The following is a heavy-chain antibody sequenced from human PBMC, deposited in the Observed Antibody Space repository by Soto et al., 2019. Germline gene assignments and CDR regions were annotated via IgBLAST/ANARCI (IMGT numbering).Heavy chain of an antibody. D-gene: IGHD6-19*01. Sequence: SVKVSCKASGGTFSSYAISWVRQAPGQGLEWMGGIIPIFGTANYAQKFQGRVTITADESTSTAYMELSSLRSEDTAVYYCASRSSGFYPFDYWGQGTLVTVSS. CDR1: GGTFSSYA. V-gene: IGHV1-69*13. CDR3: ASRSSGFYPFDY. J-gene: IGHJ4*02. CDR2: IIPIFGTA.